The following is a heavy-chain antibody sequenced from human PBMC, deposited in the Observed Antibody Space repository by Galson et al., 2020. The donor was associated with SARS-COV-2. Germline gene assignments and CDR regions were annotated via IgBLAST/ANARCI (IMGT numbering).Heavy chain of an antibody. J-gene: IGHJ4*02. CDR2: IYTSGST. V-gene: IGHV4-4*07. D-gene: IGHD2-15*01. CDR3: ARDSLGYCSGGSCKRAFDY. CDR1: GGSISSYY. Sequence: ASETLSLTCTVSGGSISSYYWSWIRQPAGKGLEWIGRIYTSGSTNYNPSLKSRVTMSVDTSKNQFSLKLSSVTAADTAVYYCARDSLGYCSGGSCKRAFDYWGQGTLVTVSS.